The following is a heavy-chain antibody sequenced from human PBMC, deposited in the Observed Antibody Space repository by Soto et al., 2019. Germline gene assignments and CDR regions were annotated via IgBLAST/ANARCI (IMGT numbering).Heavy chain of an antibody. CDR1: GFTFSNYG. J-gene: IGHJ5*02. CDR2: ISGPGGST. Sequence: EVQLLESGGGVVQPGGSLRLSCAASGFTFSNYGMSWVRQAAGKGLEWVSSISGPGGSTYYADSVQGRFTISRDNSKNTLFLQMNSLRAEDTALYYCARDERIAVAGTDTWGQGILVTVTS. D-gene: IGHD6-19*01. CDR3: ARDERIAVAGTDT. V-gene: IGHV3-23*01.